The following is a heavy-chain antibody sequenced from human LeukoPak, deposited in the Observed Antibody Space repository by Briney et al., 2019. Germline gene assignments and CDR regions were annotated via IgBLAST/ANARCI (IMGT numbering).Heavy chain of an antibody. Sequence: SETLSLTCAVYGGFFSGYYWSWIRQPPGKGLEWIGEINHSGSTNYNPSLKSRVTISVDTSKNQFSLKLSSVTAADTAVYYCARGRYSSGWYGGLSWFDPWGQGTLVTVSS. V-gene: IGHV4-34*01. CDR1: GGFFSGYY. CDR3: ARGRYSSGWYGGLSWFDP. CDR2: INHSGST. D-gene: IGHD6-19*01. J-gene: IGHJ5*02.